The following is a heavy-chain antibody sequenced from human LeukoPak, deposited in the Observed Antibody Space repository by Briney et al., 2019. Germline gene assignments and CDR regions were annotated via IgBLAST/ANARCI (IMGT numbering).Heavy chain of an antibody. CDR1: GGSISSGSYY. D-gene: IGHD6-13*01. CDR2: IYTSGST. CDR3: ARGVRGQQLVYYYYYYMDV. V-gene: IGHV4-61*02. J-gene: IGHJ6*03. Sequence: SETLSLTCTVSGGSISSGSYYWSWIRQPAGKGLEWIGRIYTSGSTNYNPSLKSRVTISVDTSKNQFSLKLRSVTAADTAVYYCARGVRGQQLVYYYYYYMDVWGKGTTVTVSS.